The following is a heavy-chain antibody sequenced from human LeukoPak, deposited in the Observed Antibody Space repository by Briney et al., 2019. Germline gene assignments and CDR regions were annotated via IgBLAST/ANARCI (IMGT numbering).Heavy chain of an antibody. CDR1: GFSFSSYW. CDR2: IKSDGSTI. J-gene: IGHJ4*02. CDR3: ARVGGRGSFGGDY. Sequence: GGSLRLSCAASGFSFSSYWMHWVRQAPGTGLVWCSRIKSDGSTINYEDFVKGRFTISRAIATTTLYLQMNSLRAADTAVYDCARVGGRGSFGGDYWGQGTLVTAAS. V-gene: IGHV3-74*01. D-gene: IGHD3-10*01.